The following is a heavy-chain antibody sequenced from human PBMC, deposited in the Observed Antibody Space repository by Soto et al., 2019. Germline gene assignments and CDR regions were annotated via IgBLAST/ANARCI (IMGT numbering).Heavy chain of an antibody. D-gene: IGHD3-22*01. CDR2: ITSSSDTI. V-gene: IGHV3-48*02. J-gene: IGHJ6*02. CDR1: GFTFSSYS. CDR3: ARVVVVIPPGYYYAMDV. Sequence: PGGSLRLSCAASGFTFSSYSMNWVRQAPGRGLEWVAYITSSSDTIYYSDSVKGRFTISRDSGKNSLFLQMNSLRDEDTAVYYCARVVVVIPPGYYYAMDVWGQGTTVTVSS.